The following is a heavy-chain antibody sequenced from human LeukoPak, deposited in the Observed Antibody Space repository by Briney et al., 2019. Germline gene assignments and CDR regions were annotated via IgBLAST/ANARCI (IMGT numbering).Heavy chain of an antibody. CDR3: ARGRWVGTTQAYYLDY. V-gene: IGHV1-46*01. D-gene: IGHD1-26*01. CDR2: IYPRDGST. CDR1: GYTFTSNY. J-gene: IGHJ4*02. Sequence: ASVKVSCKASGYTFTSNYIHWVRQAPGQGLEWMGMIYPRDGSTSYAQKFQGRVTVTRDTSTSTVHMELSSLTSEDTAIYYCARGRWVGTTQAYYLDYWGQGTLVTVSS.